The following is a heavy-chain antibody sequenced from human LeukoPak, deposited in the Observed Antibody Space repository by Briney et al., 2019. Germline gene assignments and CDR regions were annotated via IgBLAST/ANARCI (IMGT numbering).Heavy chain of an antibody. J-gene: IGHJ4*02. V-gene: IGHV3-23*01. CDR3: AKSSSWYRLEY. D-gene: IGHD6-13*01. CDR2: ISGSGASI. CDR1: GFTFSSYA. Sequence: GGSLRLSCAASGFTFSSYALNWVRQAPGKGLEWVASISGSGASIYHADSVKGRFTISRDNSKNTLYLQMNSLRVGDTGIYYCAKSSSWYRLEYWGQGTLVSVSA.